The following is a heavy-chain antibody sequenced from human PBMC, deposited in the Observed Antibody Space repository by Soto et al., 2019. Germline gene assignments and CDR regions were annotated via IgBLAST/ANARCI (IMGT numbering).Heavy chain of an antibody. D-gene: IGHD2-15*01. CDR3: ARHPIRYCSGGSCYAGPGWFDP. CDR2: IYYSGST. V-gene: IGHV4-59*08. J-gene: IGHJ5*02. CDR1: GGSISSYY. Sequence: SETLSLTCTVSGGSISSYYWSWIRQPPGKGLEWIGYIYYSGSTNYNPSLKSRVTISVDTSKNQFSLKLSSVTAADTAVYYCARHPIRYCSGGSCYAGPGWFDPWGQGTLVTVAS.